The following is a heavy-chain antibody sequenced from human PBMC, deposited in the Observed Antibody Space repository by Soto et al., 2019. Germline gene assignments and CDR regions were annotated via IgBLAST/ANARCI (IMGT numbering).Heavy chain of an antibody. D-gene: IGHD1-20*01. CDR1: GGTFSGYA. Sequence: QAQLMQSGAEVKKPGSSVKVSCKASGGTFSGYAINWVRQAPGQGLEWMGGIIPLLGITDYGQKFQGRITIAADESTGPAYMDLRGLRSEDTAVYYCARDPRSITGTTSSEDVQNWGQGTLVSVSS. J-gene: IGHJ1*01. CDR3: ARDPRSITGTTSSEDVQN. CDR2: IIPLLGIT. V-gene: IGHV1-69*01.